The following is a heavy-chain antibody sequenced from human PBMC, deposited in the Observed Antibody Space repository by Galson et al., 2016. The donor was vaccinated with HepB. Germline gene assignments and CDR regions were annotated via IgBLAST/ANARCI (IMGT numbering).Heavy chain of an antibody. D-gene: IGHD2-15*01. J-gene: IGHJ6*02. CDR3: ARVQAYCSGTNCYSTHYYAMDF. CDR2: ISSSSYTM. CDR1: GFTFSSYS. V-gene: IGHV3-48*02. Sequence: SLRLSCAASGFTFSSYSMNWVRQAPGKGLEWVSYISSSSYTMYYAESVKGRFTISRDSAQNSLYLQMNSLRDEDTAVYYCARVQAYCSGTNCYSTHYYAMDFWGQGTPVTVSS.